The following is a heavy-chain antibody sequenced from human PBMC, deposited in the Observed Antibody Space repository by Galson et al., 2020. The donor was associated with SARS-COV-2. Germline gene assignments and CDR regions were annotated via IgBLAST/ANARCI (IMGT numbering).Heavy chain of an antibody. D-gene: IGHD3-22*01. J-gene: IGHJ4*02. Sequence: GGSLRLSCAASGFTFDDYAMHWVRQAPGKGLEWVSGISWNSGSIGYADSVKGRFTISRDNAKNSLYLQMNSLRAEDTALYYCAKGTIVGYVSSGYFGGWGQGTLVTVSS. CDR1: GFTFDDYA. CDR3: AKGTIVGYVSSGYFGG. V-gene: IGHV3-9*01. CDR2: ISWNSGSI.